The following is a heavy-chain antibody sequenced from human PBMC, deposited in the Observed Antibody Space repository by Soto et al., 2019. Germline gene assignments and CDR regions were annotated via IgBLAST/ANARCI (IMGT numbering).Heavy chain of an antibody. CDR1: GFSLSTSGVG. Sequence: SGPTLVNPTQTLTLTCTFSGFSLSTSGVGVGWIRQPPGKALEWLALIYWNDDKRYSPSLKSRLTITKDTSKNQVVLTMTNMDPVDTATYYFAHRRYCSSTSCYFPYYYGMDVWGQGTTVTVSS. V-gene: IGHV2-5*01. D-gene: IGHD2-2*01. CDR2: IYWNDDK. CDR3: AHRRYCSSTSCYFPYYYGMDV. J-gene: IGHJ6*02.